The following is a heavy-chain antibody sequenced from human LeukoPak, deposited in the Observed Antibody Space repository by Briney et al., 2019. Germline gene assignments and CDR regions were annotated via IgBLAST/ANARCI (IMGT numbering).Heavy chain of an antibody. CDR3: ARDGPRTGTPHRVFCMDV. V-gene: IGHV1-2*02. Sequence: ASVKVSCKASGYTFTGYYMHWVRQAPGQGLEWMGWINPNSGGTNYAQKFQGRVTMTRDTSISTAYMELSRLRSDDTAVYYCARDGPRTGTPHRVFCMDVWGKGTTVTVSS. D-gene: IGHD1-1*01. CDR1: GYTFTGYY. CDR2: INPNSGGT. J-gene: IGHJ6*03.